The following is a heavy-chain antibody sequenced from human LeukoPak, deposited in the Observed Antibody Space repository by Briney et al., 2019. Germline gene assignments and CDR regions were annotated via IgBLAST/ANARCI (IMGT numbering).Heavy chain of an antibody. Sequence: PGGSLRLSCAASGFTFSSYSMNWVRQAPGKGLEWVSYISSSSSTIYYADSVKGRFTISRDNAKNSLYLQMNSLRAEDTAVYYCGRETVLLRYFDKAYNWFDPWGQGTLVTVSS. J-gene: IGHJ5*02. D-gene: IGHD3-9*01. CDR2: ISSSSSTI. CDR3: GRETVLLRYFDKAYNWFDP. CDR1: GFTFSSYS. V-gene: IGHV3-48*04.